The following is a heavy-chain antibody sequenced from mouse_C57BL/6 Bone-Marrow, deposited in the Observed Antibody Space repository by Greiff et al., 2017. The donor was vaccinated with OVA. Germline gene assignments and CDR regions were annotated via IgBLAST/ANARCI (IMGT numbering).Heavy chain of an antibody. Sequence: EVQGVESGAELVRPGASVKLSCTASGFNIKDDYMHWVKQRPEQGLEWIGWIDPENGDTEYASKFQGKATITADTSSNTAYLQLSSLTSEDTAVYYCTTLLQDYWGQGTTLTVSS. CDR2: IDPENGDT. J-gene: IGHJ2*01. D-gene: IGHD1-1*01. V-gene: IGHV14-4*01. CDR3: TTLLQDY. CDR1: GFNIKDDY.